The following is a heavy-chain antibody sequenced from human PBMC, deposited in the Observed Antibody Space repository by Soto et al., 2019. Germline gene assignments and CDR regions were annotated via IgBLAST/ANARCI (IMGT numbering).Heavy chain of an antibody. CDR1: GGTFNTYA. J-gene: IGHJ4*02. V-gene: IGHV1-69*01. D-gene: IGHD3-16*02. CDR2: ILPMFDRP. CDR3: TRSIGSGGVIGGFDY. Sequence: QVQLVQSETEVKKPGSAVSVSCKASGGTFNTYAMNWVRQAPGQGLEWMGGILPMFDRPRYAQKFQGRVTITVDEPTTTAYMELSSLSSDDTAVYYCTRSIGSGGVIGGFDYWGQGTLVTVSS.